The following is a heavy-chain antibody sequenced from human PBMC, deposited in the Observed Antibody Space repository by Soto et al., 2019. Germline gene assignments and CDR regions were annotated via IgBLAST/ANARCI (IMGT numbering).Heavy chain of an antibody. D-gene: IGHD3-3*01. CDR1: GASIGSGAYF. J-gene: IGHJ6*02. CDR3: AKGGFKIFGVVRLTYYAMDV. CDR2: IHNSANT. Sequence: SETLSLTCTVSGASIGSGAYFWSWIRQHPGKGLEWIGSIHNSANTYSKPSLESRVTISVDTSKSQFSLKLSSVTAADTAVYYCAKGGFKIFGVVRLTYYAMDVWGQGTTVTVYS. V-gene: IGHV4-31*03.